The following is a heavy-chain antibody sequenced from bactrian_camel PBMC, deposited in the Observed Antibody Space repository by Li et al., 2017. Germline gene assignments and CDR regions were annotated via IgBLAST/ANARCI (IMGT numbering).Heavy chain of an antibody. Sequence: HVQLVESGGGSVQAGGSLRLICSASGYFGNSTCMGWFRQAPGKECELLAYISSDGSAYYADSVKDRFTISQDNPPNTVYLQMNSLKPEDTGRYYCAAGVSRGSRLLCSSLRAIEYTYWGQGTQVTVS. CDR3: AAGVSRGSRLLCSSLRAIEYTY. D-gene: IGHD6*01. CDR1: GYFGNSTC. CDR2: ISSDGSA. J-gene: IGHJ4*01. V-gene: IGHV3S53*01.